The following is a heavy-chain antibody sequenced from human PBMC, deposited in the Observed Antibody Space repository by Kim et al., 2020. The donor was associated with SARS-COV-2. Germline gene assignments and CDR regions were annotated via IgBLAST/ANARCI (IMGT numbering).Heavy chain of an antibody. V-gene: IGHV3-21*01. CDR2: ITSSSGNI. CDR1: GFTFSSYT. Sequence: GGSLRLSCAASGFTFSSYTMNWVRQAPGKGLEWVSSITSSSGNIYYADSVKGRFSISRDNAKNSLYLQMNSLRAEDTAVYYCARDQDYGEPYYFDYWGQG. D-gene: IGHD4-17*01. CDR3: ARDQDYGEPYYFDY. J-gene: IGHJ4*02.